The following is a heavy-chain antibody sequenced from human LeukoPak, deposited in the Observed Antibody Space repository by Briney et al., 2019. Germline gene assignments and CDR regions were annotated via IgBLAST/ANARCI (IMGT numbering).Heavy chain of an antibody. V-gene: IGHV1-2*02. CDR1: GYTFTGYY. CDR3: AREDPTYSSSWFDY. D-gene: IGHD6-13*01. J-gene: IGHJ4*02. Sequence: EASVKVSCKASGYTFTGYYMHWVRQAPGQGLEWMGWINPNSGGTNYAQKFQGRVTMTRDTSISTAYMELSRLRSDDTAVYYCAREDPTYSSSWFDYWGQGTLVTVSS. CDR2: INPNSGGT.